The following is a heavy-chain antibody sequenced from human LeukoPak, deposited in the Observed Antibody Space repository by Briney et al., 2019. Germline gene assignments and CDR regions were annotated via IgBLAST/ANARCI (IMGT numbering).Heavy chain of an antibody. V-gene: IGHV1-3*01. CDR3: ARAPMTTVTLFDY. D-gene: IGHD4-17*01. J-gene: IGHJ4*02. Sequence: ASVKVSCKASGYTFTSYAMHWVRQAPGQRLEWTGWINAGNGNTKYSQKFQGRVTITRDTSASTAYMELSSLRSEDTAVYYCARAPMTTVTLFDYWGQGTLVTVSS. CDR1: GYTFTSYA. CDR2: INAGNGNT.